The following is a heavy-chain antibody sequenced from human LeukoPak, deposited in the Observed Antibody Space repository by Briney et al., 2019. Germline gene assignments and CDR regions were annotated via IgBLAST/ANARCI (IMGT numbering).Heavy chain of an antibody. CDR1: GFTFSSYA. Sequence: GGSLRLSCAASGFTFSSYAMSWVRQAPGKGLEWVSAISGSGGSTYYADSVKGRFTISRDNSKNTLYLQMNSPRAEDTAVYYCAKHTVTTPYYYYYMDVWGKGTTVTVSS. D-gene: IGHD4-17*01. J-gene: IGHJ6*03. CDR2: ISGSGGST. V-gene: IGHV3-23*01. CDR3: AKHTVTTPYYYYYMDV.